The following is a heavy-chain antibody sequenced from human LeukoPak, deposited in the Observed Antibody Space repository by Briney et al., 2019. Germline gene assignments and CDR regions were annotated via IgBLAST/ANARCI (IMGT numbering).Heavy chain of an antibody. CDR3: AKDSDDSVWGSYRYRDY. CDR2: ICGRGGST. J-gene: IGHJ4*02. D-gene: IGHD3-16*02. Sequence: RGCPRLSCAPPGVTPTIYAMSRGRAAPGEGVEWVSPICGRGGSTYYADSVKGRFTIYRDNSKYTLYLQMNSLRAEDTAVYYCAKDSDDSVWGSYRYRDYWGQGTLVTVSS. CDR1: GVTPTIYA. V-gene: IGHV3-23*01.